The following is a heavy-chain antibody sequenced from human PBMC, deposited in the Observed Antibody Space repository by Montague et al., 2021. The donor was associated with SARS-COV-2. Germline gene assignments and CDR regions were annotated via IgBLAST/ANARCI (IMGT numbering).Heavy chain of an antibody. V-gene: IGHV4-4*07. CDR2: IYTSGST. D-gene: IGHD6-13*01. J-gene: IGHJ4*02. CDR3: ARVWYSSSWYYFDY. Sequence: SETLSLTCTVSGGSISSYYWSWIRQPAGKGLGWIGRIYTSGSTNYNPSLKSRVTMSVDTSKNQFSLKLSSVTAADTAVYYCARVWYSSSWYYFDYWGQGTPVTVSS. CDR1: GGSISSYY.